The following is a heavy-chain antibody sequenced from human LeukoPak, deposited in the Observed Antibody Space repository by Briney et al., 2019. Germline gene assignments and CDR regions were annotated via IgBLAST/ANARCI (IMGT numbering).Heavy chain of an antibody. CDR3: ARGSSLAAAGTGYSFDY. V-gene: IGHV4-34*01. CDR1: GGSFSGDY. CDR2: IHHSGST. D-gene: IGHD6-13*01. J-gene: IGHJ4*02. Sequence: SETLSLTCAVYGGSFSGDYWSWIRQPPGKGLEWIGEIHHSGSTNYNPSLESRVTISVDTPKNQFSLKLTSVTAADTAVYYCARGSSLAAAGTGYSFDYWGQGTQVTVSS.